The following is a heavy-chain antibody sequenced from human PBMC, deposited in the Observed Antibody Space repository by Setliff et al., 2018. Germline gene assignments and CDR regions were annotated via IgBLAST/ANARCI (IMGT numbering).Heavy chain of an antibody. CDR1: GFIFSTYG. CDR2: IGFDSKDK. Sequence: GSLRLSCATSGFIFSTYGMHWVRQAPGQRLESVVFIGFDSKDKYYADSVKGRFSVSRDNSKNTLYLQANSLRAEDTAVYYCAKWDSKYVSGSHYMDVWGKGTTVTVSS. J-gene: IGHJ6*03. V-gene: IGHV3-30*02. D-gene: IGHD3-16*01. CDR3: AKWDSKYVSGSHYMDV.